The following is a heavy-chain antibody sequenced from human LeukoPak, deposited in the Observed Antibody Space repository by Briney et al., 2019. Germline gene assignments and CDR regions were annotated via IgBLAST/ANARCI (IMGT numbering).Heavy chain of an antibody. CDR3: AKDREGNDVFSSAFDI. CDR2: ISGNSGST. Sequence: GGSLRLSCAASGFTFRSYAMSWVRQTPGKGLEWVSSISGNSGSTYYADSVKGRFTISRDNSKNTLYLQMNSLRAEDTAVYYCAKDREGNDVFSSAFDIWGQGTMVTVSS. V-gene: IGHV3-23*01. J-gene: IGHJ3*02. CDR1: GFTFRSYA. D-gene: IGHD1-1*01.